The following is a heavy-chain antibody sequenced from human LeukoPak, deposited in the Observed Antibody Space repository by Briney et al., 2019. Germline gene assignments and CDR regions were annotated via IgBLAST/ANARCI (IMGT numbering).Heavy chain of an antibody. D-gene: IGHD4-17*01. Sequence: GESLQISCKGSGYRFTNYWIAWVRQMPGKGREWMGIIYPVDSDTRYSPSFQGQVTISADKSISTASLQWSSLKASDTAMYYCTRARYYGDTYYFDYGGQGTLVTVS. CDR1: GYRFTNYW. J-gene: IGHJ4*02. CDR3: TRARYYGDTYYFDY. CDR2: IYPVDSDT. V-gene: IGHV5-51*01.